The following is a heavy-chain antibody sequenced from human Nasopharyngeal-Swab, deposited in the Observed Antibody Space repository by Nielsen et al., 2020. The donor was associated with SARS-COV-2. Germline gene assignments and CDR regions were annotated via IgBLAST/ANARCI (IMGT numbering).Heavy chain of an antibody. D-gene: IGHD3-22*01. Sequence: SETLSLTCTVSGGSISRYYWSWIRQPPGKRLEWLGYIYYSGSTNYNPSLKSRVTISVDTSKNQFSLKLSSVTAADTAVYYCARDRKAYYDSSGFDYWGQGTLVTVSS. J-gene: IGHJ4*02. CDR3: ARDRKAYYDSSGFDY. CDR1: GGSISRYY. CDR2: IYYSGST. V-gene: IGHV4-59*13.